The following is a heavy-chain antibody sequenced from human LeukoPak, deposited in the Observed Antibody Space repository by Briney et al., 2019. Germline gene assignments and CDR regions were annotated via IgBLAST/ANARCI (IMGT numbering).Heavy chain of an antibody. V-gene: IGHV4-31*03. J-gene: IGHJ6*02. CDR3: ARGETYSGYDSRYYYYGMDV. CDR1: GGSISSGGYY. Sequence: SETLSLTCTVSGGSISSGGYYWSWIHQHPGKGLEWIGYIYYSGSTYYNPSLKSRVTISVDTSKNQFSLKLSSVTAADTAVYYCARGETYSGYDSRYYYYGMDVWGQGTTVTVSS. D-gene: IGHD5-12*01. CDR2: IYYSGST.